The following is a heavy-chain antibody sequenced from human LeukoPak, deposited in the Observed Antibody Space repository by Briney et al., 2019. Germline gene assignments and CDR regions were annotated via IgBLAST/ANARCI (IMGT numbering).Heavy chain of an antibody. CDR1: GGSISGYF. Sequence: PSETLSLTCTASGGSISGYFWSWIRQPPGKGLEWIGYIYYSGSTNYNPSLKSRVTISVDTSKNQFSLRLRSVTAADTAVYYCARDRAGYNSRGFDYWGQGTQVTVSS. V-gene: IGHV4-59*01. J-gene: IGHJ4*02. CDR3: ARDRAGYNSRGFDY. CDR2: IYYSGST. D-gene: IGHD5-24*01.